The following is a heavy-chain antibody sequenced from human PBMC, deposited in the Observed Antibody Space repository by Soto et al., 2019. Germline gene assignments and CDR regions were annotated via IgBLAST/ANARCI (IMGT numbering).Heavy chain of an antibody. CDR3: ARSMTYSGSYDDAFDI. CDR1: GGTFSSYA. D-gene: IGHD1-26*01. CDR2: IIPIFGTA. Sequence: SVKVSCKASGGTFSSYAISWVRQAPGQGLEWMGGIIPIFGTANYAQKFQGRVTIIADESTSTAYMELSSLRSEDTAVYYCARSMTYSGSYDDAFDIWGQGTMVTVSS. V-gene: IGHV1-69*13. J-gene: IGHJ3*02.